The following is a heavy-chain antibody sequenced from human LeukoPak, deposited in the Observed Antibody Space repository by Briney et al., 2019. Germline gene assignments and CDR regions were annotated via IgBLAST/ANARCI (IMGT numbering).Heavy chain of an antibody. Sequence: GGSLRLSCAASGFTFSSYSMNWVRQAPGKGLEWVSSISSSSSYIYYADSVKGRFTISRDNAKNSLYLQMNSLRAEDTAVYYCARGSPYYYDSSGCDYWGQGTLVTVSS. D-gene: IGHD3-22*01. CDR3: ARGSPYYYDSSGCDY. CDR2: ISSSSSYI. V-gene: IGHV3-21*01. J-gene: IGHJ4*02. CDR1: GFTFSSYS.